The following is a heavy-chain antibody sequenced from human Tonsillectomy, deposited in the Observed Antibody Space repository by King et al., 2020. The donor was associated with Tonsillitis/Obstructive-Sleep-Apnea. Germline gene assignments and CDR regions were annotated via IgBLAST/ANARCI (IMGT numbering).Heavy chain of an antibody. D-gene: IGHD3/OR15-3a*01. CDR2: ISYDGSNK. CDR3: ARARRWGLVVEGWFDP. V-gene: IGHV3-30*04. J-gene: IGHJ5*02. CDR1: GFTFRSYA. Sequence: VQLVQSGGGVVQPGRSLRLSCAASGFTFRSYAMHWVRQAPGKGLEWVAVISYDGSNKYYADSVKGRFTISRDNSKNTLYLQMNSQRPEDTAVYYCARARRWGLVVEGWFDPWGRGTLVTVSS.